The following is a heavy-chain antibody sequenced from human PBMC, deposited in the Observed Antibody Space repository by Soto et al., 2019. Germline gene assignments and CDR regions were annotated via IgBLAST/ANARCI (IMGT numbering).Heavy chain of an antibody. CDR1: GYSFTNYW. CDR3: DSFVVVTASVAFDI. Sequence: PGEALKISCQAAGYSFTNYWIGLVRQMPGKGLEWMAIIYPGDLDTRYSPSFEGQVTISADKSISIAYLQWRSLKASATAMYYCDSFVVVTASVAFDIWGQGTMVTV. CDR2: IYPGDLDT. J-gene: IGHJ3*02. V-gene: IGHV5-51*01. D-gene: IGHD2-21*02.